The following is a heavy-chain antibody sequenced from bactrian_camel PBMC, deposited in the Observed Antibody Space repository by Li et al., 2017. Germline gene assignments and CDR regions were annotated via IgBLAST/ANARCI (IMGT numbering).Heavy chain of an antibody. CDR2: LKWDGTDT. J-gene: IGHJ4*01. CDR1: GFTFSSYA. V-gene: IGHV3S7*01. D-gene: IGHD2*01. Sequence: HVQLVESGGGSVQPGGSLKLSCQASGFTFSSYAMSWVRQTPGKGLEWVSTLKWDGTDTYYADSVKGRFTISRDNAKNTVYLQMNSLRPEDTAVYYCVRDLQGDVGHNYWGQGTQVTVS. CDR3: VRDLQGDVGHNY.